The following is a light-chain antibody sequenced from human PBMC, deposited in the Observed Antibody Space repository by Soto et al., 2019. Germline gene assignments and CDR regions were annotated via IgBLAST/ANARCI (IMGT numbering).Light chain of an antibody. CDR1: QSVTSSY. CDR2: GAS. V-gene: IGKV3-20*01. J-gene: IGKJ1*01. Sequence: ETVLTQSPGTLSLSPGERATLSCRASQSVTSSYLAWYQQKPCQAPRLLIYGASSRATGIPARFSGSGSGTDFTLTISSLEPADFAVYYCQHYGTSPRTFGQGTKVDI. CDR3: QHYGTSPRT.